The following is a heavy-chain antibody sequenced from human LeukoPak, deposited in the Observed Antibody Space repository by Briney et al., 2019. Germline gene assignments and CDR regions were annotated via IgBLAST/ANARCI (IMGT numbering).Heavy chain of an antibody. CDR3: ARPHPFNWFDP. Sequence: GSLRLSCAASGFTFTGYSMNWSRQPPGKGLEWIGSIYYSGSTYYNPSLKSRVTISVDTSKNQFSLKLSSVTAADTAVYYCARPHPFNWFDPWGQGTLVTVSS. V-gene: IGHV4-39*01. J-gene: IGHJ5*02. CDR2: IYYSGST. CDR1: GFTFTGYS.